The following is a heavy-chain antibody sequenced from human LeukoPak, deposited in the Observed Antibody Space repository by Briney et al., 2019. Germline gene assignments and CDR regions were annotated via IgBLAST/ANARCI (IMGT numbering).Heavy chain of an antibody. V-gene: IGHV3-21*01. D-gene: IGHD3-22*01. CDR1: GFTFSSYS. CDR3: ARDNYYDSSGYPDI. Sequence: GGSLRLSCAASGFTFSSYSMNWVRQAPGKGLEWVSSISSSSSYIYHADSVKGRFTISRDNAKNSLYLQMNSLRAEDTAVYYCARDNYYDSSGYPDIWGQGTMVTVSS. CDR2: ISSSSSYI. J-gene: IGHJ3*02.